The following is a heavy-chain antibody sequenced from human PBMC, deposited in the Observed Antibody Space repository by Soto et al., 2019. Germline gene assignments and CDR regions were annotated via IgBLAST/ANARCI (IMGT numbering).Heavy chain of an antibody. CDR2: INHSGST. Sequence: SETLSLTCAVYGGSFSGYYWSWIRQPPGKGLEWIGEINHSGSTNYNPSLKSRVTISVDTSKNQFSLKLSSVTAADTAVYYCARGRYYYGSGSLNYFDYWGQGTLVTVSS. J-gene: IGHJ4*02. V-gene: IGHV4-34*01. D-gene: IGHD3-10*01. CDR1: GGSFSGYY. CDR3: ARGRYYYGSGSLNYFDY.